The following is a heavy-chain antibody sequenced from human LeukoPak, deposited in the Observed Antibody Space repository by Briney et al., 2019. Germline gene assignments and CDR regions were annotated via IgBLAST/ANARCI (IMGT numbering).Heavy chain of an antibody. Sequence: GASVKVSCKASGYTFTSYDINWVRQAPGQGLEWMGGIIPIFGTANYAQKFQGRVTITADESTSTAYMELSSLRSEDTAVYYCAREARSGSPDYWAREPWPPSPQ. J-gene: IGHJ4*02. V-gene: IGHV1-69*13. CDR2: IIPIFGTA. D-gene: IGHD3-22*01. CDR3: AREARSGSPDY. CDR1: GYTFTSYD.